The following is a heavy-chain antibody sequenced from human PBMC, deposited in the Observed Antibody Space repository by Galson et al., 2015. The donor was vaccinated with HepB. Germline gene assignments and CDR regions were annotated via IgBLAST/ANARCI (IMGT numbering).Heavy chain of an antibody. CDR3: ARGPAAMEAGTTGLGWFDP. J-gene: IGHJ5*02. CDR1: GYTFTSYY. V-gene: IGHV1-46*01. Sequence: SVKVSCKASGYTFTSYYMHWVRQAPGQGLEWMGIINPSGGSTSYAQKFQGRVTMTRDTSTSTVYMELSSLRSEDTAVYYCARGPAAMEAGTTGLGWFDPWGQGTLVTVSS. D-gene: IGHD2-2*01. CDR2: INPSGGST.